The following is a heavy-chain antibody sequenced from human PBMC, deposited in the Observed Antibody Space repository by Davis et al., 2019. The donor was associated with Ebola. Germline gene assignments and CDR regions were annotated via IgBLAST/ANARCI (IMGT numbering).Heavy chain of an antibody. CDR1: GYTFNSHG. Sequence: ASVKVSCKASGYTFNSHGISWVRQAPGQGLEWMAWISAYNGHTNYAQKFQGRLTLTTDTSTSTVYMELRSLTSDDTAVYYCARDQYNSASYFYYGMDVWGQGTTVTVSS. CDR2: ISAYNGHT. J-gene: IGHJ6*02. V-gene: IGHV1-18*01. D-gene: IGHD1-1*01. CDR3: ARDQYNSASYFYYGMDV.